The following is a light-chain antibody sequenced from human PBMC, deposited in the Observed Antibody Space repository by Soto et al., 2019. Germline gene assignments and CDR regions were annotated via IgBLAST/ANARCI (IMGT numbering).Light chain of an antibody. CDR2: ENN. CDR3: AGWDGSLKGFV. J-gene: IGLJ1*01. CDR1: ASNIGRDP. V-gene: IGLV1-44*01. Sequence: QSVLTQPPSASGAPGQRVTISCSGSASNIGRDPVNWYQQVPGTAPKLLTYENNHRPSGVPDRFSGSKSGTSASLVISGLQSEDEAEYFCAGWDGSLKGFVFGTGTKV.